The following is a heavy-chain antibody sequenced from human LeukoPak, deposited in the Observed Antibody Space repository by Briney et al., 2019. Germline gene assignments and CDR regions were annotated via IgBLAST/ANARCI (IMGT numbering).Heavy chain of an antibody. CDR1: GYSISSGYY. J-gene: IGHJ4*02. Sequence: SETLSLTXTVSGYSISSGYYWGWIRQPPGKGLEWIGSIYHSGSTYYNPSLKSRVTISVDTSKNQFSLKLSSVTAADTAVYYCARSRSGSYFTFDYWGQGTLVTVSS. V-gene: IGHV4-38-2*02. D-gene: IGHD1-26*01. CDR2: IYHSGST. CDR3: ARSRSGSYFTFDY.